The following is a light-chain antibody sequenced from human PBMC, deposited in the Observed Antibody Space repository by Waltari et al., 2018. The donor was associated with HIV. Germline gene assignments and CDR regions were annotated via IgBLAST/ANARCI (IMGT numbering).Light chain of an antibody. CDR1: QSISSF. V-gene: IGKV1-39*01. CDR3: QQTYSIPFT. CDR2: AAS. J-gene: IGKJ3*01. Sequence: DIQMTQSPSSLSASVGDRITISCRASQSISSFLNWYRQKPGKAPKFLIYAASSLQSGVPSRFSCGGSGTGFTLTISSLQPEDFATYYCQQTYSIPFTFGPGTRVDIK.